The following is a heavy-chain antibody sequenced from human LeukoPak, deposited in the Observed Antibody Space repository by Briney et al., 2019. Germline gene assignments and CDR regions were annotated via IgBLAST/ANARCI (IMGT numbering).Heavy chain of an antibody. Sequence: GGSLRLSCAASGFTFSTYSMSWVRQAPGKGLEWVSALSASGTTTYYVDSVKGRFTISRDNSKNTLHLEMNSLRAEDTAVYYCAKGLYSTSSSFWYFDLWGRGTLVTVSS. CDR2: LSASGTTT. D-gene: IGHD6-6*01. CDR3: AKGLYSTSSSFWYFDL. CDR1: GFTFSTYS. J-gene: IGHJ2*01. V-gene: IGHV3-23*01.